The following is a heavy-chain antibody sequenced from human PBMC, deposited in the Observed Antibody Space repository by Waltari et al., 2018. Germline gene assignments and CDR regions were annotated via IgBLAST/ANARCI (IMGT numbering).Heavy chain of an antibody. CDR2: IRYDGSNK. CDR3: ARDHDWALDV. D-gene: IGHD3-9*01. V-gene: IGHV3-30*02. CDR1: GFTFSSYG. J-gene: IGHJ4*02. Sequence: QVQLVESGGGVVQPGGSLRLSCAASGFTFSSYGMHWVRQAPGKGLEWVAFIRYDGSNKYYADSVKGRFTISRDNAKNSLYLQMNSLRAEDTAVYYCARDHDWALDVWGQGSLVTVSS.